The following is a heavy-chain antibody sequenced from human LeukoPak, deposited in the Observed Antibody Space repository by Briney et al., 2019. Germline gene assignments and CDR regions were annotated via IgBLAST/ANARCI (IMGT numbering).Heavy chain of an antibody. D-gene: IGHD3-10*01. CDR3: ARADYYGSWYYLDY. V-gene: IGHV4-59*01. J-gene: IGHJ4*02. CDR1: GGSISSYY. Sequence: PSETLSLTCTVSGGSISSYYWSWIRQPPGKGLEWIGYIYYSGSTNYNPSLKSRVTISVDTSKNQFSLKLSPVTAADTAVYYCARADYYGSWYYLDYWGQGALVTVSS. CDR2: IYYSGST.